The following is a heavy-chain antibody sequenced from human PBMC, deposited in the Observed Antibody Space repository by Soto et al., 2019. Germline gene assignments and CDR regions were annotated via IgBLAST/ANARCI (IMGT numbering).Heavy chain of an antibody. CDR3: ARGGRIVGATSLFDY. CDR2: INHSGTT. V-gene: IGHV4-34*01. CDR1: GGSFSGYY. D-gene: IGHD1-26*01. Sequence: SETLSLTCAVYGGSFSGYYWSWIRQPPGKGLEWIGEINHSGTTNYSPSLKGRVTISVDTSKNQFTLKLSSVTAADTAVYYCARGGRIVGATSLFDYWGQGTLVTVSS. J-gene: IGHJ4*02.